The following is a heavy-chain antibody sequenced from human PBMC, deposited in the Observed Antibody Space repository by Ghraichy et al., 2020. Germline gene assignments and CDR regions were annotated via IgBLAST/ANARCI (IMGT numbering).Heavy chain of an antibody. V-gene: IGHV3-11*01. CDR1: GFTFSDYY. D-gene: IGHD5-12*01. CDR2: ISYSGNSI. CDR3: ARHTDRHGCNGYDGIDY. Sequence: LSLTCAASGFTFSDYYMNWIRQAPGKGLEWVSYISYSGNSIYADSVKGRFTISRDNAKSSLYLQMNSLRAEDTAVYYCARHTDRHGCNGYDGIDYWGQGSLVTVSS. J-gene: IGHJ4*02.